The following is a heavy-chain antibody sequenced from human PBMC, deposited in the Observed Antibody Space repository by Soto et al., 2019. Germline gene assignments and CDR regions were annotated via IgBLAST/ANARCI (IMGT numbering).Heavy chain of an antibody. D-gene: IGHD2-21*01. J-gene: IGHJ4*02. Sequence: QVQLQESGPGLVKPSQTLSLTCTVSGCSINTDAHYWNWIRQPPGKGLEWIAYIYSSGSTYYNPSLKSRVAISIDTSKNQFSLRLRSVTAADTAVYYCSRSTGRYWGQGTLVTVSS. CDR2: IYSSGST. CDR3: SRSTGRY. V-gene: IGHV4-30-4*01. CDR1: GCSINTDAHY.